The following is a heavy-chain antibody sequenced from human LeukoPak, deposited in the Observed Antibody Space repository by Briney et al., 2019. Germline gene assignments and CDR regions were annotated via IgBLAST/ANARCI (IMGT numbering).Heavy chain of an antibody. CDR3: AKEGRLTVAAVVVENYFDY. J-gene: IGHJ4*02. Sequence: PGGSLRLSCAGAGFTFNRAAMSWVRQAPGKGLEWVSGISGSGGDTYYSDSVKGRFTISRDNAKTTVYLQMNSLRTEDTAAYYCAKEGRLTVAAVVVENYFDYWGQGTPVTVSA. D-gene: IGHD3-22*01. CDR2: ISGSGGDT. V-gene: IGHV3-23*01. CDR1: GFTFNRAA.